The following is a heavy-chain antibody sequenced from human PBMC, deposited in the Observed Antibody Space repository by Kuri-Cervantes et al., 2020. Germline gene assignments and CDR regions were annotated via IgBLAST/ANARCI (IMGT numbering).Heavy chain of an antibody. Sequence: ASVKVSCKASGYTFTSHGISWVRQAPGQGLEWMGWISAYNGNTNYAQKLQGRVTMTTDTSTSTAYMELRSLRSDDTAVYYCARGFGVFSEFDFDYWGQGTLVTVSS. J-gene: IGHJ4*02. D-gene: IGHD3-3*01. V-gene: IGHV1-18*01. CDR1: GYTFTSHG. CDR2: ISAYNGNT. CDR3: ARGFGVFSEFDFDY.